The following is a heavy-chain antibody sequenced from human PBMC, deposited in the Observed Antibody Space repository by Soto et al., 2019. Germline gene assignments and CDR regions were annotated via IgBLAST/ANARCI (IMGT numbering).Heavy chain of an antibody. CDR2: ISTFSGNT. Sequence: QVQLVQSGAEVKKPGASVKVSCKASGYTFTNYGISWVRQAPGQGLEWMGWISTFSGNTNYAQKLQGRVTMTTDTSTSTAYMELRSLRSDDMAVYYCARDYGSVTTPWYFDLWGRGTLVTVSS. J-gene: IGHJ2*01. CDR1: GYTFTNYG. D-gene: IGHD3-10*01. V-gene: IGHV1-18*03. CDR3: ARDYGSVTTPWYFDL.